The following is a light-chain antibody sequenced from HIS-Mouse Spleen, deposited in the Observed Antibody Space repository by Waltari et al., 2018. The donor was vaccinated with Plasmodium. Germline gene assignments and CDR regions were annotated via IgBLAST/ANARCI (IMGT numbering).Light chain of an antibody. Sequence: QSALTQPASVSGSPGQSITISCTGTSSDVGGYNYVSWYQQHPGKAPKRMIYEVSKRPSGVSNRFSGSKSGNTASLTISGLQAEDEADYYCSSYTSSSTLDVFGTGTKVTVL. V-gene: IGLV2-14*01. CDR2: EVS. CDR3: SSYTSSSTLDV. J-gene: IGLJ1*01. CDR1: SSDVGGYNY.